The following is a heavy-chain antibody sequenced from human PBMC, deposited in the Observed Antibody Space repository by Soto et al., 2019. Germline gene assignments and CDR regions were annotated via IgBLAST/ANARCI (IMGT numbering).Heavy chain of an antibody. CDR1: GYTFTSYG. Sequence: QVQLVQSGAEVKKPGASVKVSCKASGYTFTSYGISWVRQAPGQGLEWMGWISAYIGNTNYAQKLQGRVTMTTDTSTRTAYMALRSLRSDDTALYYCARLQDGDYDTGDYSYYHYYMDVWGKGTTVTVSS. V-gene: IGHV1-18*01. CDR2: ISAYIGNT. J-gene: IGHJ6*03. CDR3: ARLQDGDYDTGDYSYYHYYMDV. D-gene: IGHD4-17*01.